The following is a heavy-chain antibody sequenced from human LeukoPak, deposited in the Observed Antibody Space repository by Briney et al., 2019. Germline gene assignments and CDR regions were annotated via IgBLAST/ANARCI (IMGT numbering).Heavy chain of an antibody. J-gene: IGHJ4*02. CDR2: IRASGGST. CDR3: AKGGYTTYFDY. D-gene: IGHD2-2*02. Sequence: GSLRLSCAASGLTFSDYSMSWVRQVPGKGLGWVSTIRASGGSTYYADSVKGRFIISRDNSRNMVFLQMNSLRAEDTAVYYCAKGGYTTYFDYWAQGTLVTVSS. V-gene: IGHV3-23*01. CDR1: GLTFSDYS.